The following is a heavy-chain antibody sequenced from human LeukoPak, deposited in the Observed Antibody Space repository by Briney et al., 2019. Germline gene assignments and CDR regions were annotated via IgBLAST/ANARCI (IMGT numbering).Heavy chain of an antibody. CDR3: ARDYCYYYYMDV. CDR1: GYTFTSYG. Sequence: ASVKVSCRTSGYTFTSYGISWVRQAPGQGLEWMGWISAYNGNTNYVQKLQDRVTMTTDTSTSTAYMELRSLRSDDTAVYYCARDYCYYYYMDVWGKGTTVTVSS. CDR2: ISAYNGNT. V-gene: IGHV1-18*01. J-gene: IGHJ6*03.